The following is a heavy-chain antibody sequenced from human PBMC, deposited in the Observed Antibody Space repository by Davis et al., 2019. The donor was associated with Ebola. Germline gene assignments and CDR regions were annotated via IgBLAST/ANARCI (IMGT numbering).Heavy chain of an antibody. J-gene: IGHJ4*02. CDR3: ASPFSYEIP. CDR2: SFPADSDT. V-gene: IGHV5-51*01. D-gene: IGHD3-16*01. CDR1: GYRFAGHW. Sequence: PGGSLRLSCKGSGYRFAGHWIGWVRQTPGKGLEWVGLSFPADSDTRYSPSFQGQVSISVDKSVSTAYLEWSSLKASDTAMYYCASPFSYEIPWGQGTPVTVSS.